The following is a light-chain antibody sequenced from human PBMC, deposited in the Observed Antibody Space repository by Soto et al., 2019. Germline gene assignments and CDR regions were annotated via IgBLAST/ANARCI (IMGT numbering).Light chain of an antibody. J-gene: IGKJ3*01. CDR2: AAS. CDR3: QIRSNIFT. Sequence: DIQMTQSPSSLSASLGDRVTITCRASQNIDNYLNWYQQKPGKAPKRLIYAASSLQSGVPSRFSGSGSGTEFTLTISSLQPEDFAVYYCQIRSNIFTFGPGTKVDIK. CDR1: QNIDNY. V-gene: IGKV1-17*01.